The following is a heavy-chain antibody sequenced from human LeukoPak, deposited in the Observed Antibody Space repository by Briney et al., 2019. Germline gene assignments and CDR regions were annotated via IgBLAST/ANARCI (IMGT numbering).Heavy chain of an antibody. CDR1: GFTFSSYG. D-gene: IGHD6-13*01. J-gene: IGHJ4*02. CDR2: IWYDGSNK. V-gene: IGHV3-33*01. CDR3: ARVDLAAAAPHDY. Sequence: GGSLRLSCAASGFTFSSYGMHWVRQAPGKGLEWVAVIWYDGSNKYYADSVKGRFTISRDNSKNTLYLQMNSLRAEDTAVYYCARVDLAAAAPHDYWGQGTLVTVSS.